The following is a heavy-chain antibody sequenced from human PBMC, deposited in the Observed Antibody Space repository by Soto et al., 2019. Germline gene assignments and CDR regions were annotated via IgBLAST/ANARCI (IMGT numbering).Heavy chain of an antibody. CDR3: ARVGGLRFLEWAPSGGMDV. CDR1: NGSFSKYY. Sequence: SETLSLTCAVYNGSFSKYYWTWLSQSPWKGLEWIGKSNQSGATNYNPSLKSRVTISVDTSKNQFSLKLKSLTAADTAVYYCARVGGLRFLEWAPSGGMDVWGQGTTVTVS. D-gene: IGHD3-3*01. J-gene: IGHJ6*02. CDR2: SNQSGAT. V-gene: IGHV4-34*01.